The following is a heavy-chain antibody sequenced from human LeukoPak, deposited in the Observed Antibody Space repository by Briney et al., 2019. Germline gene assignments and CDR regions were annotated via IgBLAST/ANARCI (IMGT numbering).Heavy chain of an antibody. Sequence: ASETLSLTCAVSGGSINSGDSHWSWIRQPPGKGLEWIGYISYSGDTSYNPSLKSRVTIALDTSKNHFSLQLTSVIAADTAVYYCVRVITGTSAYDYWGQGTLVTVSS. CDR3: VRVITGTSAYDY. CDR2: ISYSGDT. J-gene: IGHJ4*02. D-gene: IGHD1-20*01. V-gene: IGHV4-30-4*01. CDR1: GGSINSGDSH.